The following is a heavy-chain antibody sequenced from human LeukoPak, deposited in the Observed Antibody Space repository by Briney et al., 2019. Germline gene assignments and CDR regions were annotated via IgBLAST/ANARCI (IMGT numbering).Heavy chain of an antibody. V-gene: IGHV1-24*01. CDR3: ATDRLQYRTFDY. CDR2: FDPEDGET. Sequence: ASVKVSCKVSGYTLTELSMHWVRQAPGKGLEWMGGFDPEDGETTYAQKFQGRVTMTEDTSTDTAYMELSSLRSEDTAVYYCATDRLQYRTFDYWGQGTLVTVSS. J-gene: IGHJ4*02. D-gene: IGHD4-11*01. CDR1: GYTLTELS.